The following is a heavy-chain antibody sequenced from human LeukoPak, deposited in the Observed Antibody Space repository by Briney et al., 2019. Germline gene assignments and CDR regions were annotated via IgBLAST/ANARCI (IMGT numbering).Heavy chain of an antibody. CDR1: GYTFTSYD. V-gene: IGHV1-8*01. CDR3: ARNGRLDYYYYYMDV. CDR2: MNPKSGNT. Sequence: ASVKVSCKASGYTFTSYDINWVRQATGQGLEWMGWMNPKSGNTGYAEKLQGRVTMTRNTSISTAYMELSSLRSEDTAVYYCARNGRLDYYYYYMDVWGKGTTVTVSS. J-gene: IGHJ6*03. D-gene: IGHD2-8*01.